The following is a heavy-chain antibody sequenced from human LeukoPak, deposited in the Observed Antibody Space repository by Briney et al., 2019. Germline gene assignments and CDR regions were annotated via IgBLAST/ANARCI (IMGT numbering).Heavy chain of an antibody. Sequence: SETLSLTCTLSGGSITSDYWSWIRQSPGKGLEWIGYFSYSGSTHYSPSLTSRVAIPVDTSRNQLSLKLRSVTAADTAIYYCARADESLVYGMDVWGPGTTVIVSS. V-gene: IGHV4-59*08. CDR3: ARADESLVYGMDV. CDR1: GGSITSDY. J-gene: IGHJ6*02. CDR2: FSYSGST.